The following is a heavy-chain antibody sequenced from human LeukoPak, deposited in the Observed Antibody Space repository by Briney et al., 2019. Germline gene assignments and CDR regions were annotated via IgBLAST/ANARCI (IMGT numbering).Heavy chain of an antibody. J-gene: IGHJ6*03. V-gene: IGHV1-18*01. CDR1: GYTFTSYG. Sequence: ASVKVSCKASGYTFTSYGISWVRQAPGQGLESMGWISAYNGNTNYAQKLQGRGTMTTDTSTSTAYMELRSLRSDDTAVYYCARVYCSSTSCYREPSYYYYYMDVWGKGTTVTVSS. D-gene: IGHD2-2*02. CDR3: ARVYCSSTSCYREPSYYYYYMDV. CDR2: ISAYNGNT.